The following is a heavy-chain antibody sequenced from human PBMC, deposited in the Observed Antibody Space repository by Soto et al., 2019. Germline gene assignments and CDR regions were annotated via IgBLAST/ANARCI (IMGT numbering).Heavy chain of an antibody. D-gene: IGHD3-3*01. CDR3: AREFLDWLANFDY. CDR1: GFTFSNYW. V-gene: IGHV3-7*04. CDR2: IKQDGSEK. J-gene: IGHJ4*02. Sequence: GGSLRLSCAASGFTFSNYWMSWVRQAPGKGLEWVANIKQDGSEKYYVDSVKGRFTISRDNAKNSLYLQMNSLRAEDTAVYYCAREFLDWLANFDYWGQGTLVTVSS.